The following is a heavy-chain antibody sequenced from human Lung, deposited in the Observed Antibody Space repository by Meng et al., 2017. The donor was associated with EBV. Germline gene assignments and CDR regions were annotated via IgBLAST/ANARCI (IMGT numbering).Heavy chain of an antibody. CDR3: ARRHYYDSSGYLVGYVDL. CDR2: IYPGDSDT. D-gene: IGHD3-22*01. J-gene: IGHJ2*01. Sequence: GAEVKKPGESLKISCKGSGYSFSNYWIGWVRQMPGKGLEWMGIIYPGDSDTRYSPYFQGQVTISPDKSISTAYLQWSSLKASDTAMYYCARRHYYDSSGYLVGYVDLWGRGTLVTVSS. V-gene: IGHV5-51*01. CDR1: GYSFSNYW.